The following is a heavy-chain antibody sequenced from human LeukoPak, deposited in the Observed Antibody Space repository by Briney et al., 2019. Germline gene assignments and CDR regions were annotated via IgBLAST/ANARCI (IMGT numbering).Heavy chain of an antibody. D-gene: IGHD6-13*01. CDR3: ARARIAAAGTNFDY. J-gene: IGHJ4*02. CDR1: GFTFSRYA. Sequence: GGSLRLSCVASGFTFSRYAMHWVRQAAGKGLEWVTFISYDGSNKYYADSVKGRFTISRDNSKNTLYLQMNSLRAEDTAVYYCARARIAAAGTNFDYWGQGTLVTVSS. CDR2: ISYDGSNK. V-gene: IGHV3-30-3*01.